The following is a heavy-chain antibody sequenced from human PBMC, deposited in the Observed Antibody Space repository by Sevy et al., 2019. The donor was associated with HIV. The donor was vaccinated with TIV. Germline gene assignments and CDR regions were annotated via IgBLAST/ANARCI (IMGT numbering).Heavy chain of an antibody. D-gene: IGHD3-10*01. CDR3: AKDLAGEGPYGSGSLYY. Sequence: GGSLRLSCAASGFTFDDYAMHWVRQAPGKGLEWVSLISWDGGSTYYTDSVKGRFTISRDNSKNSLSLQMTSLRAEDTAFYYCAKDLAGEGPYGSGSLYYWGQGTLVTVSS. V-gene: IGHV3-43D*03. CDR2: ISWDGGST. CDR1: GFTFDDYA. J-gene: IGHJ4*02.